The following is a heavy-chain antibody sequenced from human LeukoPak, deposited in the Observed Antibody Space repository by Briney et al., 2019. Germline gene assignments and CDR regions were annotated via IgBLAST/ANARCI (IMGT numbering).Heavy chain of an antibody. Sequence: ASVKVSCMASGYTFTGYYIHWVRQAPGQGLEWMGWINPNSGGTKYAQKFQGRVTMTRDTSITTAYMDLSRLRSDDTAVYYCARDLQASAYDPGWFDPWGQGTLVTVSP. V-gene: IGHV1-2*02. CDR3: ARDLQASAYDPGWFDP. J-gene: IGHJ5*02. D-gene: IGHD5-12*01. CDR1: GYTFTGYY. CDR2: INPNSGGT.